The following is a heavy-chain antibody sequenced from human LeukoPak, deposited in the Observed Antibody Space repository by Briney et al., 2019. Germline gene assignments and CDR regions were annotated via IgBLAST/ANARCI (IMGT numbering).Heavy chain of an antibody. J-gene: IGHJ6*02. CDR1: DGSINSYY. V-gene: IGHV4-59*01. CDR2: IYYNGNT. D-gene: IGHD1-26*01. Sequence: SETLSLTCSVSDGSINSYYWNWIWRPPGKGLEWIGYIYYNGNTNYSPSLKSRVTMSVDTSKNLFSLKVSSVTAADTAVYYCARGRSNYYGMDVWGQGTTVTVSS. CDR3: ARGRSNYYGMDV.